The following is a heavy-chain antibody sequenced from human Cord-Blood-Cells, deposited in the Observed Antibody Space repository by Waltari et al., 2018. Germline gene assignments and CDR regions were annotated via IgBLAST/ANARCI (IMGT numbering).Heavy chain of an antibody. CDR2: ISWNSVSI. V-gene: IGHV3-9*01. J-gene: IGHJ4*02. D-gene: IGHD2-15*01. CDR1: GFTFDDYA. CDR3: AKVIGRAIICSGGSCYFDY. Sequence: EVQLVESGGGLVQPGRSLRLSCAASGFTFDDYAMHWVRQAPGKGLEWVSGISWNSVSIGYADSVKGRFTISRDNAKNALYLQMNSLRAEDTALYYCAKVIGRAIICSGGSCYFDYWGQGTLVTVSS.